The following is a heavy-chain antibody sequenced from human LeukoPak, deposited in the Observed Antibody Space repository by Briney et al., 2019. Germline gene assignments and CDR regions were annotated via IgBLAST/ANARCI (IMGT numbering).Heavy chain of an antibody. V-gene: IGHV5-51*01. J-gene: IGHJ4*02. Sequence: GESLKISCKCSGYRFTNHWIGWVRQMPGKGLEWIAIIYAGDSDTRYSPSFQGQVTISVDKSISTAYLQWSSLKASDTAIYYCVTAAHFDYWGQGTLVTVSS. CDR1: GYRFTNHW. D-gene: IGHD6-13*01. CDR3: VTAAHFDY. CDR2: IYAGDSDT.